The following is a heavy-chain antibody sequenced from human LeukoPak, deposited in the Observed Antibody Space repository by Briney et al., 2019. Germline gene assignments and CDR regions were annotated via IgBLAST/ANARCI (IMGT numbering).Heavy chain of an antibody. CDR3: ARSAEMATMVGFGP. Sequence: GESLKISCKGSGYTFNNYWIGWVRHMPGKGLEWMGVIYPGDSDTRYSPSFQGQVTISADKSTSTAYLQWNSLRASDTGMYFCARSAEMATMVGFGPWGQGTLVTVSS. CDR2: IYPGDSDT. J-gene: IGHJ5*02. CDR1: GYTFNNYW. D-gene: IGHD5-24*01. V-gene: IGHV5-51*01.